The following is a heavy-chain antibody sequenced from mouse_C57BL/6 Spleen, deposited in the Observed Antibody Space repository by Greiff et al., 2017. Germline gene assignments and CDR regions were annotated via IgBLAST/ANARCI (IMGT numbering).Heavy chain of an antibody. V-gene: IGHV1-76*01. J-gene: IGHJ1*03. CDR1: GYTFTDYY. CDR2: IYPGSGNT. Sequence: QVQLKQSGAELVRPGASVKLSCKASGYTFTDYYINWVKQRPGQGLEWIARIYPGSGNTYYNEKFKGKATLTAEKSSSTAYMQLSSLTSEDSAVYVCARFDYDEDWYFDVWGTGTTVTVSS. CDR3: ARFDYDEDWYFDV. D-gene: IGHD2-4*01.